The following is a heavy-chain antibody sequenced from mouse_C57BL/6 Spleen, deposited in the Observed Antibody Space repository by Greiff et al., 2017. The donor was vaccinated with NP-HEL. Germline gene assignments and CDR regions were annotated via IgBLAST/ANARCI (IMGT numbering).Heavy chain of an antibody. CDR1: GYTFTDYN. V-gene: IGHV1-18*01. D-gene: IGHD2-1*01. CDR2: INHNNGGT. Sequence: EVKLMESGPELVKPGASVKIPCKASGYTFTDYNMDWVKQSHGKRLEWIGDINHNNGGTIYNQKFKGKATLTVDKSSSTAYMELRSLTSEDTAVYYCARLLGDAMDYWGQGTSVTVSS. J-gene: IGHJ4*01. CDR3: ARLLGDAMDY.